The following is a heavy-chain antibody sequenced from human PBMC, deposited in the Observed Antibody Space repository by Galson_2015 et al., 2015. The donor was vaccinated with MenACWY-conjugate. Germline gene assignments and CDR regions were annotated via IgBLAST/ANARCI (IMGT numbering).Heavy chain of an antibody. CDR1: GFSLTSTGMC. CDR3: VRIGGGGDSCYGYPLDH. J-gene: IGHJ4*02. Sequence: PALVKPTQTPTLTCTFSGFSLTSTGMCVSWIRQPPGQAPEWLALIDWDDDKFYSTSLKTRLTISKDTSRNQVVLTMTNTDPADTGTYYCVRIGGGGDSCYGYPLDHWGQGTLVTVSS. V-gene: IGHV2-70*13. D-gene: IGHD2-21*01. CDR2: IDWDDDK.